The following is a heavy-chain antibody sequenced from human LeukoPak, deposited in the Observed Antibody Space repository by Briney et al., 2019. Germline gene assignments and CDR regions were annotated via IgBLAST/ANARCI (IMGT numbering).Heavy chain of an antibody. J-gene: IGHJ2*01. CDR2: IYSSGST. CDR3: ARQYIDILTGYHRGELYWYFDL. D-gene: IGHD3-9*01. Sequence: PSQTLSLTCTVSGGSISSGSYYWSWSRQPAGKGLEWIGRIYSSGSTNYNPSLKSRVTVSLDTSKNQFSLKLSSVTAADTAVYYCARQYIDILTGYHRGELYWYFDLWGRGTLVTVSS. CDR1: GGSISSGSYY. V-gene: IGHV4-61*02.